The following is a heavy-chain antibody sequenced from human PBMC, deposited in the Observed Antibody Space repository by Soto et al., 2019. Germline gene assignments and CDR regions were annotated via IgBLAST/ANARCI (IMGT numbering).Heavy chain of an antibody. D-gene: IGHD5-12*01. CDR1: GGSISSGGYY. CDR2: IYDSGTT. CDR3: ARDESATEAFDI. Sequence: QVQLQESGPGLVKPSQTLSLTCTVSGGSISSGGYYWSWIRQNPGKGLEWIGYIYDSGTTNYNPSPKSRLTIAADTSKNQFSQKLNSMTAADTAVYYCARDESATEAFDIGGQGTMVTGSS. J-gene: IGHJ3*02. V-gene: IGHV4-31*03.